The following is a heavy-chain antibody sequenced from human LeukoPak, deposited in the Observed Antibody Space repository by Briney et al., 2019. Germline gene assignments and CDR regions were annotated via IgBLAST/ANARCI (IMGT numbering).Heavy chain of an antibody. V-gene: IGHV4-59*08. D-gene: IGHD1-1*01. CDR1: GGSISSYY. Sequence: PSETLSPTCTVSGGSISSYYWSWIRQPPGKGLEWIGYISYSGSSNYNPSLKSRVTISVDTSKNQFSLKLSSVTAADTAVHYCARAVGVGRGTYFDLWGRGTLVTVSS. J-gene: IGHJ2*01. CDR3: ARAVGVGRGTYFDL. CDR2: ISYSGSS.